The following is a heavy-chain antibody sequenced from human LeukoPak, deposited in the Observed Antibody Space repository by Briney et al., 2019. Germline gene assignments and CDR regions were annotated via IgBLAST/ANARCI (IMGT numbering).Heavy chain of an antibody. D-gene: IGHD2-15*01. V-gene: IGHV3-21*06. J-gene: IGHJ6*02. Sequence: GGSLRLSCAASGFTFSSHSMNWVRQAPGKGLEWVSSISSSSSYIYYADSVKGRFTISRDNAKNSLYLQMNSLRAEDTAVYYCARFGGGYGMDVWGQGTTVTVSS. CDR1: GFTFSSHS. CDR2: ISSSSSYI. CDR3: ARFGGGYGMDV.